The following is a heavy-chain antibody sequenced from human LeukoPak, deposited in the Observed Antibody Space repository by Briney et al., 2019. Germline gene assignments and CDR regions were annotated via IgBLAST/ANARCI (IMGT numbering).Heavy chain of an antibody. CDR2: IDPSGETT. CDR3: ARGWDLGDYLDY. D-gene: IGHD1-26*01. CDR1: GYTFTSYR. V-gene: IGHV1-46*01. J-gene: IGHJ4*02. Sequence: ASVKVSCKASGYTFTSYRVHWVRQAPGQGLEWMGIIDPSGETTSYAQNFQGRVTMTRDTSTSTVYMELSSLRSEDTAVYYCARGWDLGDYLDYWGQGTLVTVSS.